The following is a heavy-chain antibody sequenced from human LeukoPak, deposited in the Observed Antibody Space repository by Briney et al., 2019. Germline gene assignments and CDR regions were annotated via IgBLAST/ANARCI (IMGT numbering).Heavy chain of an antibody. CDR2: ISYDGSNK. CDR3: ARSGPGDAFDI. D-gene: IGHD3-10*01. Sequence: GGSLRLSCAASGFTFSSYGMHWVRQAPGKGLEWVAVISYDGSNKYYADSVKGRFTISRDNSKNTLYLQMNSLRAEDTAVYYCARSGPGDAFDIWGQGTMVTVSS. V-gene: IGHV3-30*03. J-gene: IGHJ3*02. CDR1: GFTFSSYG.